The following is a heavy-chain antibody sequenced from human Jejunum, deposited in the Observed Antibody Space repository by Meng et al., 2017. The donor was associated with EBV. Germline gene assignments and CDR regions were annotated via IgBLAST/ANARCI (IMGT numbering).Heavy chain of an antibody. CDR2: IWYDGGTD. D-gene: IGHD4-11*01. CDR3: ANTYNFQY. Sequence: HVQLVHCGGCGVQAGSTLKLPCSASGFSLRSYGMPWVRQAPGKGLEWVAVIWYDGGTDYYADSVKGRFTISRDNSENTLYLQMNSLRVEDTAIYYCANTYNFQYWGQGTLVTVSS. V-gene: IGHV3-33*06. CDR1: GFSLRSYG. J-gene: IGHJ4*02.